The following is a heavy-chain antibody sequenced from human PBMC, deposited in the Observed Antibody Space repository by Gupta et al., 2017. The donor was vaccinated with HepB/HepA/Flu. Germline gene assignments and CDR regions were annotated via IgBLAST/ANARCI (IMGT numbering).Heavy chain of an antibody. J-gene: IGHJ5*02. CDR3: ARVVVVPAARAGWFDP. Sequence: QVQLVQSGAEVKKPGASVKVSXQXXXXTXTXXXXXWVRQATGQGLEWMGWMNPNSGNTGYAQKFQGRVTITRNTSISTAYMELSSLRSEDTAVYYCARVVVVPAARAGWFDPWGQGTLVTVSS. CDR2: MNPNSGNT. CDR1: XXTXTXXX. V-gene: IGHV1-8*03. D-gene: IGHD2-2*01.